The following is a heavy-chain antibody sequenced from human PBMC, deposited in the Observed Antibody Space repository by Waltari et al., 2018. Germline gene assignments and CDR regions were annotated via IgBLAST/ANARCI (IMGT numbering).Heavy chain of an antibody. J-gene: IGHJ4*02. CDR2: IKSKAYGATT. V-gene: IGHV3-49*04. CDR1: GFIFRDHA. D-gene: IGHD2-15*01. CDR3: ARDRWYFDS. Sequence: EVQLVESGGGLVQPGRSLTLSCTASGFIFRDHAWSWVRQAPGKGLEWVGFIKSKAYGATTENAASVKGRFIISRDDSKSIAYLQMDSLKTEDTAVYYCARDRWYFDSWGQGTLVTVSS.